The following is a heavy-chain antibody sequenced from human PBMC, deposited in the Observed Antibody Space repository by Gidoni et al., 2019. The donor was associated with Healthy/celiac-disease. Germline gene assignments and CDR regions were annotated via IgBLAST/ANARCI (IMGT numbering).Heavy chain of an antibody. CDR3: SKDSDPYYYHVIAV. V-gene: IGHV3-43*01. Sequence: EVQMVESGGVVVQRGGSWRVAGAASGVTVDDYTMHWVRQAPGKGLEWVSLISWEGGSTYYADPVKGRFPISRANSKNSLYLQMTSLRTEDPALYSCSKDSDPYYYHVIAVWGQGTTVTVSS. J-gene: IGHJ6*02. CDR1: GVTVDDYT. CDR2: ISWEGGST.